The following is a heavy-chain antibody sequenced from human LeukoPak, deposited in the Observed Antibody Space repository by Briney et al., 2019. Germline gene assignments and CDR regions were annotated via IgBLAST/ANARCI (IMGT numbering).Heavy chain of an antibody. D-gene: IGHD3-16*02. CDR3: ARGQAHYDYVWESYRSYGMDV. Sequence: SETLSLTCAVYGGSFSGYYWSWIRQPPGKGLEWIGEINHSGSTNYNPSLKSRVTISVDTSKNQFSLKLSSVTAADTAVYYCARGQAHYDYVWESYRSYGMDVWGQGTTVTVSS. V-gene: IGHV4-34*01. CDR2: INHSGST. CDR1: GGSFSGYY. J-gene: IGHJ6*02.